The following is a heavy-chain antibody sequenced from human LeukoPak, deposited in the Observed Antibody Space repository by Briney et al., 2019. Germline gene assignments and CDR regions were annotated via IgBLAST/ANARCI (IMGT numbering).Heavy chain of an antibody. Sequence: GASVKVSCKVSGYTLTELSMHWVRQAPGKGLEWMVGFDPEDGETIYAQKFQGRVTMTEDTSTDTAYMELSSLRSEDTAVYYCATLNTMADAFDIWGQGTMVTVSS. CDR1: GYTLTELS. CDR2: FDPEDGET. V-gene: IGHV1-24*01. CDR3: ATLNTMADAFDI. J-gene: IGHJ3*02. D-gene: IGHD3-10*01.